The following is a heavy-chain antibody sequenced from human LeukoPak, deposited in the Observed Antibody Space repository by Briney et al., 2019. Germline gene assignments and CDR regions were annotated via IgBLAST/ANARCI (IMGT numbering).Heavy chain of an antibody. V-gene: IGHV3-53*01. J-gene: IGHJ2*01. Sequence: PGGSLRHSCAASGFTVSSNYMSWVRQAPGKGLEWVSVIYSGGSTYYADSVKGRFTISRDNSKNTLYLQMNSLRAEDTAVYYCARQGYYDSSGPVLGWYFDPWGRGTLVTVSS. D-gene: IGHD3-22*01. CDR2: IYSGGST. CDR3: ARQGYYDSSGPVLGWYFDP. CDR1: GFTVSSNY.